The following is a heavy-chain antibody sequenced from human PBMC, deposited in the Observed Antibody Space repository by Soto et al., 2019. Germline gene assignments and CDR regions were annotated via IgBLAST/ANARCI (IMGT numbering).Heavy chain of an antibody. J-gene: IGHJ4*02. D-gene: IGHD3-22*01. CDR3: ARGLYYYDSSGYYYYFDY. V-gene: IGHV4-30-4*01. Sequence: QVQLQESGPGLVKPSQTLSLTCTVSGGSISSGDYYWSWIRQPPGKGLEWIGYIYYSGSTYYNPSLKSRVTISVDTSKNQFSLKLSSVTAADTAVYYCARGLYYYDSSGYYYYFDYWGQGTLVTVSS. CDR2: IYYSGST. CDR1: GGSISSGDYY.